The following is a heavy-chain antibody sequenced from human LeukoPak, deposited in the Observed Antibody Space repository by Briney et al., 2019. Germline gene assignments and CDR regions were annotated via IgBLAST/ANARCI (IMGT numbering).Heavy chain of an antibody. CDR2: ISYDGSNK. CDR1: GFTFSSYG. V-gene: IGHV3-30*18. Sequence: GGSLRLSCAASGFTFSSYGMHWVRQAPGKGLEWVAVISYDGSNKYYADSVKGRFTISRDNSKNTLYLQMNSLRAEDTAVYYCAKKDYWGQGTLVTVSS. J-gene: IGHJ4*02. CDR3: AKKDY.